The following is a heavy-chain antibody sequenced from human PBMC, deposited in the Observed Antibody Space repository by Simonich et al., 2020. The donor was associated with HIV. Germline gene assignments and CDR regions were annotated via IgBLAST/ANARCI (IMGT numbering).Heavy chain of an antibody. Sequence: QVQLVQSGAEVKKPGASVKVSCKASGYIFTSYGISWVRQAPGQGLEWMGWISAYNGNTNDAQKLQGRVPMTTDTSTSTAYMELRSLRSDDTAVYYCARGSPQDPYYYYYYMDVWGKGTTVTVSS. CDR3: ARGSPQDPYYYYYYMDV. J-gene: IGHJ6*03. V-gene: IGHV1-18*01. CDR1: GYIFTSYG. D-gene: IGHD2-15*01. CDR2: ISAYNGNT.